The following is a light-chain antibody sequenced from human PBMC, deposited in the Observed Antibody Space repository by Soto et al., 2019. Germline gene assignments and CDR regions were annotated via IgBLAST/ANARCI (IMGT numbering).Light chain of an antibody. Sequence: QSVLTQSPSASGTPGQRVIISCSGSKYNIGTNYVYWYQQFPGTAPKLLMYRNDQRPSGVPDRFSGSKSDTSVSLAISGLRSEDEADYYCAAWDDSLSAVVFGGGTKVTVL. CDR3: AAWDDSLSAVV. V-gene: IGLV1-47*01. CDR2: RND. J-gene: IGLJ2*01. CDR1: KYNIGTNY.